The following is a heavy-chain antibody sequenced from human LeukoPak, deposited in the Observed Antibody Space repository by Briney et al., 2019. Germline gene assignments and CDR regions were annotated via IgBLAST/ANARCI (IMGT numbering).Heavy chain of an antibody. CDR1: GGTFSSYA. Sequence: ASVKVSCKASGGTFSSYAISWVRQAPGQGLEWMGGIIPIFGTANYAQKFQGRVTITTDESTSTAYMELSSLRSEDTAVYYCARTYYDFWSGYNNWFDPWGQGTLVTVSS. J-gene: IGHJ5*02. D-gene: IGHD3-3*01. CDR2: IIPIFGTA. V-gene: IGHV1-69*05. CDR3: ARTYYDFWSGYNNWFDP.